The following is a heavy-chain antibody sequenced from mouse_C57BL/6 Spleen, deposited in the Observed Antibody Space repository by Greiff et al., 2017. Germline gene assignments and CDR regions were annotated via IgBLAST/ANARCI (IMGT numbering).Heavy chain of an antibody. Sequence: VKLVESGAELVRPGASVTLSCKASGYTFTDYEMHWVKQTPVHGLEWIGAIDPETGGTAYNQKFKGKAILTADKSSSTAYMELRSLTSEDSAVYYCTRSTGTRDFDYWGQGTTLTVSS. D-gene: IGHD4-1*01. J-gene: IGHJ2*01. CDR3: TRSTGTRDFDY. V-gene: IGHV1-15*01. CDR2: IDPETGGT. CDR1: GYTFTDYE.